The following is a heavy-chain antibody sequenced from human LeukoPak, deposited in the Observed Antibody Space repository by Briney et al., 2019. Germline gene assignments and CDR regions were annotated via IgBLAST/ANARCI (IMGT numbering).Heavy chain of an antibody. CDR3: AVISVYYDSSGYYYPLNY. J-gene: IGHJ4*02. V-gene: IGHV3-48*03. Sequence: GGSLRLSCAASGFTFSSYEMNWVRQAPGKGLEWVSYISSSGSTIYYADSVKGRFTISRDNAKNSLYLQMNSPRAEDTAVYYCAVISVYYDSSGYYYPLNYWGQGTLVTVSS. CDR2: ISSSGSTI. CDR1: GFTFSSYE. D-gene: IGHD3-22*01.